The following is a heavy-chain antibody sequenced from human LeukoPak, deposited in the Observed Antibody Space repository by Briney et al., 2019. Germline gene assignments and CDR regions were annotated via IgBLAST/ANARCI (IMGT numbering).Heavy chain of an antibody. Sequence: GESLKISCKGSGYSFTSYWIGWVRQMPGKGLEWMGIIYPGDSDTRYSPSFQGQVTISADKSISTAYLQWSSLKASDTAMYYCARSHAAYGSSGYYWFDPWGQGTLVTVSS. V-gene: IGHV5-51*01. D-gene: IGHD3-22*01. CDR3: ARSHAAYGSSGYYWFDP. CDR2: IYPGDSDT. CDR1: GYSFTSYW. J-gene: IGHJ5*02.